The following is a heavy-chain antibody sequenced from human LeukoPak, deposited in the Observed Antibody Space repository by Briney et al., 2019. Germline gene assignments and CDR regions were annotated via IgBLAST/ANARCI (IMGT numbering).Heavy chain of an antibody. CDR3: ARDGLSNNWYEFDF. J-gene: IGHJ4*02. Sequence: GGSLRLSCAASGFSFSSYGMHWVRQAPGKGLEWVAVIWHDATNKYYADSVKGRFTISRDNSKNTLLLQMNSLRAEDTAVYYCARDGLSNNWYEFDFWGQGTLVTVPS. V-gene: IGHV3-33*01. D-gene: IGHD1-1*01. CDR1: GFSFSSYG. CDR2: IWHDATNK.